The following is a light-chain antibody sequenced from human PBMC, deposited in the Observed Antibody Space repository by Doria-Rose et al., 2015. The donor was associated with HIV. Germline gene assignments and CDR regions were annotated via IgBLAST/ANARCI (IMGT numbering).Light chain of an antibody. CDR3: QQYNNLWT. CDR2: GAS. J-gene: IGKJ1*01. V-gene: IGKV3-15*01. Sequence: SPAPRSVAPGERATLSCRASQSVSSNLAWYQQKPGQALRLLIYGASTRATGIPVRFSGSGSGTEFTLSSSSMRSEDIAVYYRQQYNNLWTFGQGTKVEIK. CDR1: QSVSSN.